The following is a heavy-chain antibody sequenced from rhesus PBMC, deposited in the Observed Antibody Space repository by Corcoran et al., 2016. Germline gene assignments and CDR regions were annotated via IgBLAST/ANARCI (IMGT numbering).Heavy chain of an antibody. J-gene: IGHJ4*01. D-gene: IGHD1-7*02. Sequence: EVQLVETGGGLVQPGGSLKLSCAASGFTFSSYGMSWVRQAPGKGLEWVSAINSGGGRKYSADSVKGRFTISRDNSKNTLARQMNSLRAEDTAVYYCAKDQYWNDGYFDYWGQGVLVTVSS. CDR3: AKDQYWNDGYFDY. CDR2: INSGGGRK. CDR1: GFTFSSYG. V-gene: IGHV3S5*01.